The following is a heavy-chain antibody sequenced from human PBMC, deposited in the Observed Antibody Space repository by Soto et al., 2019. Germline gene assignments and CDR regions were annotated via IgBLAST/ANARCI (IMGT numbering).Heavy chain of an antibody. CDR2: ISSSSSYI. CDR1: GFTFSSYS. D-gene: IGHD3-10*01. J-gene: IGHJ4*02. CDR3: ARDPPLWFGDQPVDY. Sequence: EVQLVESGGGLVKPGGSLRLSCAASGFTFSSYSMNWVRQAPGKGLEWVSSISSSSSYIYYADSVKGRFTISRDNAKNSLYLQMNSLRAEDTAVYYCARDPPLWFGDQPVDYWGQGTLVTVSS. V-gene: IGHV3-21*01.